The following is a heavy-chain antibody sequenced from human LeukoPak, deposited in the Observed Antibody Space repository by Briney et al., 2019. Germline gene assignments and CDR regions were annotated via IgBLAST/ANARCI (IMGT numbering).Heavy chain of an antibody. D-gene: IGHD3-10*01. Sequence: SVKVSCKASGGTFSSYAISWVRQALGQGLEWMGRIIPILGIANYAQKFQGRVTITADKSTSTAYMELSSLRSEDTAVYYCARDHLIRGVDAFDIWGQGTMVTVSS. CDR1: GGTFSSYA. CDR3: ARDHLIRGVDAFDI. V-gene: IGHV1-69*04. CDR2: IIPILGIA. J-gene: IGHJ3*02.